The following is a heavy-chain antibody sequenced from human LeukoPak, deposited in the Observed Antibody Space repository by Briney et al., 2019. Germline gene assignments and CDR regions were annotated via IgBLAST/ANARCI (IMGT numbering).Heavy chain of an antibody. CDR1: GFTFSSYA. CDR2: INHSGST. J-gene: IGHJ6*02. Sequence: GSLRLSCTTSGFTFSSYALSWVRQPPGKGLEWIGEINHSGSTNYNPSLKSRVTISVDTSKNQFSLKLSSVTAADTAVYYCARGGRGSVYYYYGMDVWGQGTTVTVSS. D-gene: IGHD6-19*01. V-gene: IGHV4-34*01. CDR3: ARGGRGSVYYYYGMDV.